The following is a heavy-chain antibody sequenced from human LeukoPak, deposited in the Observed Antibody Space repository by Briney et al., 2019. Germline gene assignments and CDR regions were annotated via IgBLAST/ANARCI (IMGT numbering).Heavy chain of an antibody. CDR2: ISGGSSTI. J-gene: IGHJ4*02. CDR1: GFTLSSYS. Sequence: QSGGSLRLSCAASGFTLSSYSMNWVRQAPGKGLEWVSYISGGSSTIYYVDSVKGRFTVSRDNAKNSLYLLMDTLRAEDTAVYYCARVGSNQWLDYWGQGTLVTVSS. V-gene: IGHV3-48*01. D-gene: IGHD6-19*01. CDR3: ARVGSNQWLDY.